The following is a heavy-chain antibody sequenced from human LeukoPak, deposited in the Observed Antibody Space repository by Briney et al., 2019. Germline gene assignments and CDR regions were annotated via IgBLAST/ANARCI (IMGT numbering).Heavy chain of an antibody. CDR3: AREGRGWLQARGHFDY. CDR1: GFTFSDYY. D-gene: IGHD5-24*01. J-gene: IGHJ4*02. Sequence: GGTLRLSCAASGFTFSDYYMSWIRQAPGKGLEWVSYISSSGSTIYYADSVKGRFTISRDNAYNSLYLQRNSLRAEDTAVYYCAREGRGWLQARGHFDYWGQGTLVTVSS. V-gene: IGHV3-11*01. CDR2: ISSSGSTI.